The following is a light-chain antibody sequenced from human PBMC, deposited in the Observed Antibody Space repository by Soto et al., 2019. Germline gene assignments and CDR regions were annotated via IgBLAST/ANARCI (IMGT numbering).Light chain of an antibody. CDR1: SSDVGAYKY. J-gene: IGLJ3*02. V-gene: IGLV2-8*01. CDR3: TSYVGSNIWV. Sequence: QSALTQPPSASGSPGQSVTISCTGTSSDVGAYKYVSWYQQYPGKAPKLMIYEVSKRPSGVPERFSGSKSGNTASLTVSGLQAEDEADYSCTSYVGSNIWVFGGGTKLTVL. CDR2: EVS.